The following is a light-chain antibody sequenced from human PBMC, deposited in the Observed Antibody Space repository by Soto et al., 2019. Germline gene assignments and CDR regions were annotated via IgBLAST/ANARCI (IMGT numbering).Light chain of an antibody. Sequence: EIVLTQSPATLSLSPGEGATLSCRAIHFISSSLAWYQQKPGQAPRLLIYDASDRATGIPGRFSGSGSGTDFTLTISSLEPEDFAVYYCQLRSNWSPITFGQGTRLEIK. V-gene: IGKV3-11*01. CDR3: QLRSNWSPIT. CDR2: DAS. J-gene: IGKJ5*01. CDR1: HFISSS.